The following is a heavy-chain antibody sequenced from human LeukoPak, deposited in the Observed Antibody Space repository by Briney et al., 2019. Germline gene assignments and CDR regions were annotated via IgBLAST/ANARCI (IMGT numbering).Heavy chain of an antibody. CDR3: AGSQGGYWTSFDY. CDR1: GGSISSDNNY. J-gene: IGHJ4*02. Sequence: PSETLSLTCTVSGGSISSDNNYWSWIRQPAGKGLEWIGRINPTGSSNYNPSLKGRLTMSVDTSKNQFSLNLRSVTAADTAVYYCAGSQGGYWTSFDYWGQGTLVTVSS. V-gene: IGHV4-61*02. D-gene: IGHD3-22*01. CDR2: INPTGSS.